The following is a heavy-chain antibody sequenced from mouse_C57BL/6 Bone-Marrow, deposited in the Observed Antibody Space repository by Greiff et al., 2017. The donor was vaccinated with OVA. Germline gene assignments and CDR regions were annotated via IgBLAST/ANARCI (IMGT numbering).Heavy chain of an antibody. Sequence: QVQLQQPGAELVRPGTSVKLSCKASGYTFTSYWMHWVKQRPGQGLEWIGVIDPSDSYTNYNQKFKGKATLTVDTSSSTAYMQLSSLTSEDSAVYYCARARFPWYFDVWGTGTTVIVSS. CDR1: GYTFTSYW. J-gene: IGHJ1*03. CDR2: IDPSDSYT. CDR3: ARARFPWYFDV. V-gene: IGHV1-59*01.